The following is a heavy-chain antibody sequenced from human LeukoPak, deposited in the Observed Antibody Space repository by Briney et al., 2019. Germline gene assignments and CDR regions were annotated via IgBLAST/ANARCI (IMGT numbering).Heavy chain of an antibody. CDR1: GFTFSSYW. D-gene: IGHD5-18*01. J-gene: IGHJ4*02. CDR2: INTDGTTT. V-gene: IGHV3-74*01. CDR3: ARDPWGYRAGVLDF. Sequence: GRSLRLSCGASGFTFSSYWMHWVRQAPGKGLVWVSRINTDGTTTDHADSVKGRFTISRDNAKKTLFLQMNSLRAGDTAVYYCARDPWGYRAGVLDFWGLGTLVTVSS.